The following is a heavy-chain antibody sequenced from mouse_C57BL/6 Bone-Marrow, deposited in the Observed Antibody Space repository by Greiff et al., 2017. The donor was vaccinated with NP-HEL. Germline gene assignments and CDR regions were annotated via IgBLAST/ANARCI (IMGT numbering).Heavy chain of an antibody. V-gene: IGHV14-3*01. J-gene: IGHJ2*01. Sequence: VQLQQSVAELVRPGASVKLSCTASGFNIKHTYMHWVKQRPEQGLEWIGRIGPANGNTKYAPKFQGKATITADTSSNTAYLQLSSLTSEDTAIYYCARGLYDYDGDYWGQGTTLTVSS. CDR1: GFNIKHTY. CDR3: ARGLYDYDGDY. D-gene: IGHD2-4*01. CDR2: IGPANGNT.